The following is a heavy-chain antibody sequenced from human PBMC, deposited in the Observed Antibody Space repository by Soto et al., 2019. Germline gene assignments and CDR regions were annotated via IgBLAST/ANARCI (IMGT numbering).Heavy chain of an antibody. CDR2: ISYDGSNK. CDR1: GFTFSSYA. V-gene: IGHV3-30-3*01. J-gene: IGHJ6*02. Sequence: QVQLVESGGGVVQPGRSLRLSCAASGFTFSSYAMHWVRQAPGKGLEWVAVISYDGSNKYYADSVKGRFTISRDNSKNTLYLQMNSLRAEDTAVYYCARDHRPLGYCRGGSCYSYYYYGMDVWGQGTTVTVSS. CDR3: ARDHRPLGYCRGGSCYSYYYYGMDV. D-gene: IGHD2-15*01.